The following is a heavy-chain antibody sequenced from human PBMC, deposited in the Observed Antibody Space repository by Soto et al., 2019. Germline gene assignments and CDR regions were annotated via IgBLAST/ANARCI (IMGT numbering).Heavy chain of an antibody. D-gene: IGHD2-15*01. CDR3: ARDRAVAAEFDY. J-gene: IGHJ4*02. CDR2: ISSSSSTI. V-gene: IGHV3-48*02. CDR1: GFTFSSYS. Sequence: EVQLVESGGGLVQPGGSLRLYCAASGFTFSSYSMNWVRQAPGKGLEWVSYISSSSSTIYYAASVKGRFTISRDNAKTSLYLQMNSLRDEDTAVYYCARDRAVAAEFDYWGQGTLVTVSS.